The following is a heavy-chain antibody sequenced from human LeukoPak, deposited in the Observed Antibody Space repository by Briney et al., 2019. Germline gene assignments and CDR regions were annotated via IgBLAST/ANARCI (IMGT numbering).Heavy chain of an antibody. Sequence: ASVKVSCKASGYTFTNYYIYWVRQAPGQGLEWMGIVNPSVGSTSYAQRFQGRDTLTRDTSTSTVFLELSRLRSEDTAVYYCARAYYYDTTAYYPGGDYWGQGTLVTVSS. J-gene: IGHJ4*02. D-gene: IGHD3-22*01. CDR3: ARAYYYDTTAYYPGGDY. CDR2: VNPSVGST. V-gene: IGHV1-46*01. CDR1: GYTFTNYY.